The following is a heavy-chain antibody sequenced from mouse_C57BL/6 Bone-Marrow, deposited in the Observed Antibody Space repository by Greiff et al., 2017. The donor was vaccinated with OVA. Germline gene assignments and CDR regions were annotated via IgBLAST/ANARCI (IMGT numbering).Heavy chain of an antibody. Sequence: VKLQEPGAELVMPGASVKLSCKASGYTFTSSWMHWVKQRPGQGLEWIGEIDPSDSYTNYNQKFKGKSTLTVDKSSSTAYMQLSSLTSEDSAVYYCARSDYYGSSYDWYFDVWGTGTTVTVSS. D-gene: IGHD1-1*01. CDR1: GYTFTSSW. CDR2: IDPSDSYT. CDR3: ARSDYYGSSYDWYFDV. V-gene: IGHV1-69*01. J-gene: IGHJ1*03.